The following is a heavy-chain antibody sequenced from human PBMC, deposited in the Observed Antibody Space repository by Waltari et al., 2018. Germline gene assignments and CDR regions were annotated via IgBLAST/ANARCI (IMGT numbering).Heavy chain of an antibody. CDR2: IKPDGSEQ. J-gene: IGHJ6*02. Sequence: EVHLVESGGDLVQPGGSLRLSCAASGFTFSSTCMTWVRPAPGMGPEWVAIIKPDGSEQYYVDSVKGRFTISRDNAKNSLYLQLNSLRAEDTSVYYCVRDFWSRSYNHHGLDVWGRGTTVTVSS. V-gene: IGHV3-7*01. CDR1: GFTFSSTC. D-gene: IGHD3-3*01. CDR3: VRDFWSRSYNHHGLDV.